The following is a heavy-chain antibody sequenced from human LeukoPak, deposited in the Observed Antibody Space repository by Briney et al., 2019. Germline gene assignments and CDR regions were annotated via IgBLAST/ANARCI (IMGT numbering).Heavy chain of an antibody. D-gene: IGHD3-10*01. CDR2: INHSGST. CDR3: ARRTVRGVIAY. CDR1: GGSFSGYY. V-gene: IGHV4-34*01. J-gene: IGHJ4*02. Sequence: SETLSLTCAVYGGSFSGYYWSWIRQPPGKGLEWIGEINHSGSTNYNPSLKSRAIISVDTSKNQFSLKLSSVTAADTAVYYCARRTVRGVIAYWGQGTLVTVSS.